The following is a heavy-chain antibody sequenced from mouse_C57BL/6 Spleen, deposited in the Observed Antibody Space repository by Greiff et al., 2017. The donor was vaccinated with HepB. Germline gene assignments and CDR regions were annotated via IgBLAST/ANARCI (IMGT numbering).Heavy chain of an antibody. V-gene: IGHV1-82*01. CDR2: IYPGDGET. J-gene: IGHJ3*01. CDR1: GYAFSSSW. CDR3: ARMGMDSSGSAWFAY. D-gene: IGHD3-2*02. Sequence: VQRVESGPELVKPGASVKISCKASGYAFSSSWMNWVKQRPGKGLEWIGRIYPGDGETNYNGKFKGKATLTADKSSSTAYMQLSSLTSEDSAVYFCARMGMDSSGSAWFAYWGQGTLVTVSA.